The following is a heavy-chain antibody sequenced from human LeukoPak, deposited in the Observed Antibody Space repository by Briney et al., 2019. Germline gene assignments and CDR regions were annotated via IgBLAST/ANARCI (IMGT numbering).Heavy chain of an antibody. V-gene: IGHV3-74*01. CDR3: VRGLHGIDY. J-gene: IGHJ4*02. Sequence: GGSLRLSCAAPGFTLSWYWMHWVRHAPGKGLVWVSRVDTDGSNSNYADSVKGRFTISRDNAKNTVYLQMNSLRAEDTAVYYCVRGLHGIDYWGQGTLVTVSS. D-gene: IGHD5-24*01. CDR1: GFTLSWYW. CDR2: VDTDGSNS.